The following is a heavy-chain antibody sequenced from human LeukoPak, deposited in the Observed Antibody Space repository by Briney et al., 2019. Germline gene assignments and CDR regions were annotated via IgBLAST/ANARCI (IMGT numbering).Heavy chain of an antibody. CDR2: IIPIFGTA. D-gene: IGHD2-2*01. J-gene: IGHJ4*02. CDR3: ARLCSSTSCYVDY. Sequence: ASVKVSCKASGGTFSSYAISWVRQAPGQGLEWMGGIIPIFGTANYAQKFQGRVTITADESTSTAYLELSSLRSEDTAVYYCARLCSSTSCYVDYWGQGTLVTVSS. CDR1: GGTFSSYA. V-gene: IGHV1-69*13.